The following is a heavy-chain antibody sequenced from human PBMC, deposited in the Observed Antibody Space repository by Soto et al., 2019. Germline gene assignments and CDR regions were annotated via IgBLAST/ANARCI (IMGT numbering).Heavy chain of an antibody. Sequence: EVQLLESGGGLIQPGGSLRLSCTASGFTFGSYAMSWVRQAPGKGLEWVSAISVGGDSTYYADSVKGRFTISRDNSKNTLYLQMDSLRAEDTAVYYCAKEERSQYFDYWGQGTLVTVSS. D-gene: IGHD1-1*01. CDR1: GFTFGSYA. V-gene: IGHV3-23*01. CDR2: ISVGGDST. CDR3: AKEERSQYFDY. J-gene: IGHJ4*02.